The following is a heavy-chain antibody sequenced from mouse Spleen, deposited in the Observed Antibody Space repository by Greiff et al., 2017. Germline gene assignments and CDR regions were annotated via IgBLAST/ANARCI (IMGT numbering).Heavy chain of an antibody. CDR3: ARIYYGPGDY. V-gene: IGHV1-50*01. Sequence: VQLQESGAELAKPGASVKLSCKASGYTFTSYWMQWVKQRPGQGLEWIGEIDPSDSYTNYNQKFKGKATLTVDTTSSTAYMQLSSLTSEDSAVYYCARIYYGPGDYWGQGTTLTVSS. D-gene: IGHD2-1*01. CDR2: IDPSDSYT. CDR1: GYTFTSYW. J-gene: IGHJ2*01.